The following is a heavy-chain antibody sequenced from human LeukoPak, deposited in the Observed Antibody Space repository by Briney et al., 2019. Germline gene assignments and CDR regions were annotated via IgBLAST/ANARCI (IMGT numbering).Heavy chain of an antibody. CDR3: ASAYYDFWSGYYPHYYYYYYMDV. Sequence: ASAKVSCKASGYTFTGYYMHWVRQAPGQGLEWMGWINPNSGGTNYAQKFQGRVTMTRDTSISTAYMELSRLRSDDTAVYYCASAYYDFWSGYYPHYYYYYYMDVWGKGTTVTVSS. CDR1: GYTFTGYY. V-gene: IGHV1-2*02. J-gene: IGHJ6*03. CDR2: INPNSGGT. D-gene: IGHD3-3*01.